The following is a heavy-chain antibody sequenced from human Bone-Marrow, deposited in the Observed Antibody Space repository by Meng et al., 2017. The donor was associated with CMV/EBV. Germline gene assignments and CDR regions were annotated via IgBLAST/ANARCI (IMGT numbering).Heavy chain of an antibody. V-gene: IGHV1-2*02. Sequence: ASVKVSCKASGYTFTGYYMHWVRQAPGQGLEWMGWINPNSGGTKFANTFQGRVTMTRDTSISTAYMELSRLRAEDTAVYYCASMVGGGYFDYWGQGTLVTVSS. J-gene: IGHJ4*02. CDR1: GYTFTGYY. CDR3: ASMVGGGYFDY. CDR2: INPNSGGT. D-gene: IGHD4-23*01.